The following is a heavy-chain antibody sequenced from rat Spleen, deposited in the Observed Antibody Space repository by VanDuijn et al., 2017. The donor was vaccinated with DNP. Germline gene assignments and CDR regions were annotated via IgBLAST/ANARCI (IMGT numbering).Heavy chain of an antibody. Sequence: EVKLVESGGGLVQNGRSLKLSCAASGFNVNDHCMGWVRQAPGNVLECIEQINKDSSTINYTPSLKDKFTISRDNAQTTLYLQMSKLGSEDTAIYYCARADFWGPGTMVTVSS. CDR1: GFNVNDHC. CDR3: ARADF. V-gene: IGHV4-2*01. CDR2: INKDSSTI. J-gene: IGHJ1*01.